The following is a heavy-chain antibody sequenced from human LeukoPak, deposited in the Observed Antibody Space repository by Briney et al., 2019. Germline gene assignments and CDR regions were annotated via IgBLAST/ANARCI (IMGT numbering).Heavy chain of an antibody. J-gene: IGHJ4*02. CDR2: ISWNSGSI. V-gene: IGHV3-9*01. CDR3: AKAWEGDYDILTGYFDY. Sequence: TGGSLRLSCAASGFTFDDYAMHWVRQAPGKGLEWVSGISWNSGSIGYADSVKGRFTISRDNAKNSLYLQMNSLRAEDTALYYCAKAWEGDYDILTGYFDYWGQGTLVTVSS. CDR1: GFTFDDYA. D-gene: IGHD3-9*01.